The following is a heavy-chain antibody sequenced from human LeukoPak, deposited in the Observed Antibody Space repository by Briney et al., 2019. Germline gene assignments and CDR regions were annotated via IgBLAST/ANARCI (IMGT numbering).Heavy chain of an antibody. V-gene: IGHV3-30*03. D-gene: IGHD5-12*01. Sequence: GGSLRLSCAASGFTFSSYGMHWVRQAPGKGLEWVAVISYDGSNKYYADSVKGRFTISRDNAKNSLYLQMNSLRAEDTAVYYCARDLIVATPFDYWGQGTLVTVSS. J-gene: IGHJ4*02. CDR2: ISYDGSNK. CDR1: GFTFSSYG. CDR3: ARDLIVATPFDY.